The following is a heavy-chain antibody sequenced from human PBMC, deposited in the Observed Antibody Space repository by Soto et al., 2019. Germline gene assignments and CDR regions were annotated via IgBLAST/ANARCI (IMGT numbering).Heavy chain of an antibody. CDR1: GFTFSNFA. CDR2: ISGGGGDT. V-gene: IGHV3-23*01. J-gene: IGHJ4*02. D-gene: IGHD2-21*01. CDR3: AKAMGPSCGGDCYSRLADY. Sequence: EVQLLESGGGLVQPGGSLTLSCAASGFTFSNFALSWVRQTPERGLEWVSIISGGGGDTKYIDSVRGRFTISRDNSKNTLSLQMNNLRAEDTAIYYCAKAMGPSCGGDCYSRLADYWGQGTLVTVSS.